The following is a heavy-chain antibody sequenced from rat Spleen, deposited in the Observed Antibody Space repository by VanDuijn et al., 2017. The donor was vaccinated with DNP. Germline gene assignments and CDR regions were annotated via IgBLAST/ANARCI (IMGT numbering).Heavy chain of an antibody. CDR2: ISGGGTT. D-gene: IGHD4-6*01. J-gene: IGHJ2*01. CDR1: GFSLSTYD. Sequence: QVQLKESGPGLVQSSQTLSLTCTVSGFSLSTYDVSGFRQPPGKGLEWIAAISGGGTTYYNSPLQSRLSISRDTSKSQVFLKMNSLQTEDTAIYFCTRDWGSGSHHFDYWGQGVMVTVSS. V-gene: IGHV2S12*01. CDR3: TRDWGSGSHHFDY.